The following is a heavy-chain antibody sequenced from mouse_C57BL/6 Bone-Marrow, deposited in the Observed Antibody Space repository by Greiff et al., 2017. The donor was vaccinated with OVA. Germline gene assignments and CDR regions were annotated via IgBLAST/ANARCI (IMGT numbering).Heavy chain of an antibody. CDR1: GYTFTSYG. D-gene: IGHD2-4*01. CDR3: ASVYDYGDYFDY. V-gene: IGHV1-81*01. CDR2: IYPRSGNT. Sequence: QVQLQQSGAELARPGASVKLSCKASGYTFTSYGISWVKQITGQGLEWIGEIYPRSGNTYYNEKFKGKATLTADKSSSTAYMELRSLTSEDSAVYFCASVYDYGDYFDYWGQGTTLTVSS. J-gene: IGHJ2*01.